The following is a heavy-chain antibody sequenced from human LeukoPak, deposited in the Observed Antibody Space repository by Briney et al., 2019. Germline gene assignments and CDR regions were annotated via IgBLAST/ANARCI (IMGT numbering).Heavy chain of an antibody. D-gene: IGHD5-12*01. V-gene: IGHV3-30*04. Sequence: RGSLRLSCAAPAFTFSNYAMHWVRQAPGKGLEWVAVISYDGSNKYYADSVKGRFTISRDNSKNTLYLQMNSLRAEDTAVYYCATLPARSGYDYFDYWGQGTLVTVSS. CDR1: AFTFSNYA. CDR2: ISYDGSNK. CDR3: ATLPARSGYDYFDY. J-gene: IGHJ4*02.